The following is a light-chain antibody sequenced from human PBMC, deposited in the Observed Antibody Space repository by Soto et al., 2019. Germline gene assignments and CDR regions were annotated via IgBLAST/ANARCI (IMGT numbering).Light chain of an antibody. Sequence: EIVLTQSPATLSLSPGGRATLSCRVSQNINIYLAWYQQKLGQAPRLRIYDSSIRATGIPARFSGSGSGTDFTLTISSLEPEDFGVYYCQQRYSWPLTFGGGTKVEIK. CDR2: DSS. J-gene: IGKJ4*01. CDR1: QNINIY. CDR3: QQRYSWPLT. V-gene: IGKV3-11*01.